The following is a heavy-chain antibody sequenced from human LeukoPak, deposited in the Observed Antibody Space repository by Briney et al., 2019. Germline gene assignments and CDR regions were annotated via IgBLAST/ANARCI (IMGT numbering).Heavy chain of an antibody. CDR3: ARHSMLSRGEFAY. D-gene: IGHD3-10*02. J-gene: IGHJ4*02. CDR1: GGTFISYN. Sequence: ASVKVSCKASGGTFISYNISWVRQAPGQGLEWMGRIIPILGRANYAQKFQGRVTITADKSTSTAYMDLSSLRSEDTAVYYCARHSMLSRGEFAYWGQGTLVTVSS. V-gene: IGHV1-69*02. CDR2: IIPILGRA.